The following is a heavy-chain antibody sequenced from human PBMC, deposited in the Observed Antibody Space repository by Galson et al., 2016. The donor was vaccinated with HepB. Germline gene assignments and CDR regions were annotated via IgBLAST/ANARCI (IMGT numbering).Heavy chain of an antibody. CDR2: ISDSGST. J-gene: IGHJ2*01. CDR3: ARVGSTVSLWYFDL. V-gene: IGHV4-59*01. D-gene: IGHD4-17*01. Sequence: SETLSLTCTVSGDSISDYYWSWIRQPPGKGLEWIGYISDSGSTNYNPSLKSRVAISLDTSKNQFSLKLSSVTAADTAVYYCARVGSTVSLWYFDLWGRGTLVTVSS. CDR1: GDSISDYY.